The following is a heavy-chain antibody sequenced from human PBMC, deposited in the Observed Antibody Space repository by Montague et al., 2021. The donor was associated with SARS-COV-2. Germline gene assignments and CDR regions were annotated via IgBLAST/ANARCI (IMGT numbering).Heavy chain of an antibody. V-gene: IGHV6-1*01. CDR2: TYYRSKWYN. CDR3: ARLGDGVVPSPILGVGPYYSYYYMDV. Sequence: CAISGDSVSSSSAAWNWIRQSPSRGLEWLGRTYYRSKWYNDYAVSVKSRITINPDTSKNQFSLQLNSVTPEDTAVYYCARLGDGVVPSPILGVGPYYSYYYMDVWGKGTTVTVSS. D-gene: IGHD3-10*01. J-gene: IGHJ6*03. CDR1: GDSVSSSSAA.